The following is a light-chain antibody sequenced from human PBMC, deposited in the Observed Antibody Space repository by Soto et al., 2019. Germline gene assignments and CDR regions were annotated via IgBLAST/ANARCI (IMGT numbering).Light chain of an antibody. Sequence: DVQMTQSPSSLSASVGDRVTITCRASQGIAPYLAGFHQKPGKVPKLLIYATSTLQSGVPSRFSGSGSGTDFTLTISSLQPEDVGTYYCQEYNSAPLTFGGGTKVEIK. CDR1: QGIAPY. CDR3: QEYNSAPLT. J-gene: IGKJ4*01. CDR2: ATS. V-gene: IGKV1-27*01.